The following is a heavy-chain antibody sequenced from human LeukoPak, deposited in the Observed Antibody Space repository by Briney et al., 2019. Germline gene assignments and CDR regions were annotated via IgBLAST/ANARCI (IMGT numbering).Heavy chain of an antibody. V-gene: IGHV4-59*01. D-gene: IGHD3-16*01. Sequence: SETPSLTCTVSGGSISSYYWSWIRQPPGKGLEWIGYIYYSGSTNYNPSLKSRVTISVDTSKNQFSLKLSSVTAADTAVYYCARAVWGQIFDYWGQGTLVTVSS. CDR3: ARAVWGQIFDY. CDR2: IYYSGST. CDR1: GGSISSYY. J-gene: IGHJ4*02.